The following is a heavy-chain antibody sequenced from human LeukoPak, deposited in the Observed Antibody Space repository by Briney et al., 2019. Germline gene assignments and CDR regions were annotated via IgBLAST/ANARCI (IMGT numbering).Heavy chain of an antibody. D-gene: IGHD2-2*01. CDR1: GPAFTSYD. CDR3: ARGKRYCSSTSCYDIDY. V-gene: IGHV1-8*03. J-gene: IGHJ4*02. Sequence: ASVKISCKASGPAFTSYDINWVRQATGQGLEWMGWMNPNSGNTGYAQKSQGRGTITRNTSISTAYMELSSLRSEDTAVYYCARGKRYCSSTSCYDIDYWGQGTLVRVSS. CDR2: MNPNSGNT.